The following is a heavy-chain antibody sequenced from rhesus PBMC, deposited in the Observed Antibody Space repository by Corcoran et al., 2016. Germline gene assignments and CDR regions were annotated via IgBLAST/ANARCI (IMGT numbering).Heavy chain of an antibody. CDR2: ISSASSYI. V-gene: IGHV3S16*01. Sequence: EVQLVESGGGLVQPGGSLRVYCSASGFTFRIYGMSGVRQAPGKGLEWVSSISSASSYIYYADSVKGRFTISRDNAKNSLSLQMNSLRAEDTAVYYCTRPGIAAGRGRFDVWGPGVLVTVSS. D-gene: IGHD6-13*01. CDR1: GFTFRIYG. J-gene: IGHJ5-1*01. CDR3: TRPGIAAGRGRFDV.